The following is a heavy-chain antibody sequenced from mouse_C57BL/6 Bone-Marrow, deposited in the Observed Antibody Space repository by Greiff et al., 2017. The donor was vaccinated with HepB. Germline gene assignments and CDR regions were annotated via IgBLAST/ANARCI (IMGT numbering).Heavy chain of an antibody. CDR3: AREWLANWDYAMDY. J-gene: IGHJ4*01. V-gene: IGHV1-59*01. CDR1: GYTFTSYW. Sequence: QVQLQQPGAELVRPGTSVKLSCKASGYTFTSYWMHWVKQRPGQGLEWIGVIDPSDSYTNYNQKFKGKATLTVDTSSSTAYMQLSSLTSEDSAVYYCAREWLANWDYAMDYWGQGTSVTVSS. CDR2: IDPSDSYT. D-gene: IGHD4-1*01.